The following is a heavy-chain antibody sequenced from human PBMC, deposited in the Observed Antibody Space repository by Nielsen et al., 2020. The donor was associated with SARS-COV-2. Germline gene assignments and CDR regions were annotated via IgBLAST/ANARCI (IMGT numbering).Heavy chain of an antibody. J-gene: IGHJ6*02. Sequence: ASVKVSCKASGYTFTSYYMHWVRQAPGQGLEWMGIINPSGGSTSYAQKFQGRVTMTRDTSTSTVYMELRSLRSDDTAVYYCARRSSSSWYTPYYYYGMDVWGQGTTVTVSS. CDR2: INPSGGST. CDR1: GYTFTSYY. V-gene: IGHV1-46*01. CDR3: ARRSSSSWYTPYYYYGMDV. D-gene: IGHD6-13*01.